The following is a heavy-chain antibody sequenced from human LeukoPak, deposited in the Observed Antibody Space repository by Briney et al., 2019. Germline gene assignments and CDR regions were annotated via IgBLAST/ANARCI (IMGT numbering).Heavy chain of an antibody. V-gene: IGHV1-69*04. J-gene: IGHJ3*02. CDR1: GGTFSTSA. CDR2: IIPVLNIT. CDR3: ARDSAMIVVVIGAFDI. D-gene: IGHD3-22*01. Sequence: GASVKVSCKTSGGTFSTSAITWVRQAPGQGLEWMGRIIPVLNITTYAQRLQGRVTITADTSTSTVYMELSSLRSEDTAVYYCARDSAMIVVVIGAFDIWGQGTMVTVSS.